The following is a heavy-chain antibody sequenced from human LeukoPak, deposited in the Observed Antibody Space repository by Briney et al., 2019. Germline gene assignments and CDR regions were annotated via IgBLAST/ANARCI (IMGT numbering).Heavy chain of an antibody. CDR2: ISWNSGSI. CDR1: GFTFSSHW. V-gene: IGHV3-9*03. J-gene: IGHJ4*02. Sequence: GGSLRLSCAASGFTFSSHWMHWVRQAPGKGLEWVSGISWNSGSIGYADSVKGRFTISRDNAKNSLYLQMNSLRAEDMALYYCAKGDLAVAGNYFDYWGQGTLVTVSS. CDR3: AKGDLAVAGNYFDY. D-gene: IGHD6-19*01.